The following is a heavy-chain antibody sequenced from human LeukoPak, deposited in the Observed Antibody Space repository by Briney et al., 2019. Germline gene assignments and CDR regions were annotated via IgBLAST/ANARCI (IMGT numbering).Heavy chain of an antibody. J-gene: IGHJ5*02. CDR3: ARGAREGFDP. V-gene: IGHV3-7*01. CDR1: GFIFSSYW. D-gene: IGHD3-10*01. Sequence: GGSLRLSCAASGFIFSSYWMNWVRQAPGKGLEWVASIKQDGSEKYYVDSVKGRFTISRDNAKNSLYLQMNSLRAEDTAVYYCARGAREGFDPWGQGTLVTVSS. CDR2: IKQDGSEK.